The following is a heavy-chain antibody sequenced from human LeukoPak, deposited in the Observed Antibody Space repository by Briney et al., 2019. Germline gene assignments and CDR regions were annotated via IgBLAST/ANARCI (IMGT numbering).Heavy chain of an antibody. CDR2: IYYSGST. D-gene: IGHD1-26*01. J-gene: IGHJ3*02. V-gene: IGHV4-59*01. CDR1: GGSISSYY. CDR3: ARVVGAFDI. Sequence: PSETLSLTCTVSGGSISSYYWSWIRQPPGKGLEWIGYIYYSGSTNYNPSLKSRVTISVDTSKNQFSLKLGSVTAADTAVYYCARVVGAFDIWGQGTMVTVSS.